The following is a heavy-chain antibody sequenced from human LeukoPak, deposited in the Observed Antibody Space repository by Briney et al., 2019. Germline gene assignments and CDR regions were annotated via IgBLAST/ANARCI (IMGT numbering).Heavy chain of an antibody. D-gene: IGHD1-26*01. J-gene: IGHJ4*02. CDR1: GYTFTSYY. V-gene: IGHV1-46*01. CDR3: ARDRSFRELDY. Sequence: ASVKVSCKASGYTFTSYYMHWVRQAPGQGLEWMGIINPSGGSTSYAQKFQGRVTMTRDTSTSTAYMELSSLRSEDTAVYYCARDRSFRELDYWGQGTLVTVSS. CDR2: INPSGGST.